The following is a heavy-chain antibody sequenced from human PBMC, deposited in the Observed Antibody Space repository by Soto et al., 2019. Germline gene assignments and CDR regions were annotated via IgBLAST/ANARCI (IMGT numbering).Heavy chain of an antibody. CDR1: GFTFSDNY. J-gene: IGHJ1*01. CDR3: AGIRLGSYDLKFLDY. D-gene: IGHD1-26*01. Sequence: EVQLVESGGGLVQPGGSLRLSCAASGFTFSDNYVDWVRQAPGKGLEWVARIRNKANSYSTEYAASAKGRFTISRDDSKNLGYLQMSSLKTEVTAVYYCAGIRLGSYDLKFLDYWGQGTLVTVSS. CDR2: IRNKANSYST. V-gene: IGHV3-72*01.